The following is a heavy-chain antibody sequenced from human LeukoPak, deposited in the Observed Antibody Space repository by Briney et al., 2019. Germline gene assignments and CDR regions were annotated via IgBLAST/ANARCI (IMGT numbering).Heavy chain of an antibody. CDR1: GGSISSSNW. D-gene: IGHD3-10*01. Sequence: SGTLSLTCAVSGGSISSSNWWSWVRQPPGKGLEWIGEIYHSGSTNYNPSLKSRVTISVDKSKNQFSLKLSSVTAADTAVYYCARSTPYYYGSGSYYNKGLTSRFDPWGQGTLVTVSS. J-gene: IGHJ5*02. V-gene: IGHV4-4*02. CDR3: ARSTPYYYGSGSYYNKGLTSRFDP. CDR2: IYHSGST.